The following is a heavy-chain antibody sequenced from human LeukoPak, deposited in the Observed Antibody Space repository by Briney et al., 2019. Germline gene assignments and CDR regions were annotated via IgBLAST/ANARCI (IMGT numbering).Heavy chain of an antibody. D-gene: IGHD3-3*01. Sequence: PGGSLRLSCAASGFTFSSYWMSWVRQAPGKGLEWVANIKQDGSEKYYVDSVKGRFTISRDNAKNSLYLQMNSLRAEDTAVYYCASRTYYDFWSGYYTEGGWGQGTLVTVSS. CDR3: ASRTYYDFWSGYYTEGG. CDR1: GFTFSSYW. CDR2: IKQDGSEK. J-gene: IGHJ4*02. V-gene: IGHV3-7*01.